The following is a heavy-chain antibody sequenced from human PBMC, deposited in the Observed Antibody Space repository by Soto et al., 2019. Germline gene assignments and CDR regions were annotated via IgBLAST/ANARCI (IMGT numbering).Heavy chain of an antibody. J-gene: IGHJ6*02. D-gene: IGHD6-13*01. CDR1: GGSISSYY. CDR3: ARGFIAAAGTDYYYYGMDV. V-gene: IGHV4-59*01. CDR2: IYYSGST. Sequence: SETLSLTCTVSGGSISSYYWSWIRQPPGKGLEWIGYIYYSGSTNYNPSLKSRVTISVDTSKNQFSLKLSSVTAADTAVYYCARGFIAAAGTDYYYYGMDVWGQGTKVTVSS.